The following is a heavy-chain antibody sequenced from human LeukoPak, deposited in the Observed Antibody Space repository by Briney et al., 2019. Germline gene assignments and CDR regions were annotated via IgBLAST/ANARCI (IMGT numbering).Heavy chain of an antibody. CDR3: ARDLVGATDAFDI. Sequence: PSETLSLTCTVSGGSISSYYWSWIRQPPRKGLEWIGYIYYSGSTNYNPSLKSRVTISVDTSKNQFSLKLSSVTAADTAVYYCARDLVGATDAFDIWGQGTMVTVSS. J-gene: IGHJ3*02. D-gene: IGHD1-26*01. CDR2: IYYSGST. V-gene: IGHV4-59*01. CDR1: GGSISSYY.